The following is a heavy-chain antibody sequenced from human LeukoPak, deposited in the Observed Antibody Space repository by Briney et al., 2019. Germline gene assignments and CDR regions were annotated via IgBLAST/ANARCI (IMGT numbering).Heavy chain of an antibody. D-gene: IGHD1-7*01. CDR3: ASRGITGTTSYNHSDP. CDR1: GFTFSIYG. V-gene: IGHV3-30*02. CDR2: IWFDGSNK. J-gene: IGHJ5*02. Sequence: GGSLTLPCAASGFTFSIYGMHWVRQAPGKGLEWVAFIWFDGSNKYYADSVKGRFTISRDNSKNTLYLQMNSLRAEDTAVYYCASRGITGTTSYNHSDPWGQGTLVTVSS.